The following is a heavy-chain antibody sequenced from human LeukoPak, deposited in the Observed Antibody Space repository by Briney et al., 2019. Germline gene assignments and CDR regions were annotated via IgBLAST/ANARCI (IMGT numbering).Heavy chain of an antibody. CDR2: IYYSGST. J-gene: IGHJ6*03. V-gene: IGHV4-59*01. CDR3: ARGRSGYYSPYYYYYYMDV. Sequence: SETLSLTCTVSGGSISSYYWSWIRQPPGKGLEWIGYIYYSGSTNYNPSLKSRVTISVDTSKNQFSLKLSSVTAADTAVYYCARGRSGYYSPYYYYYYMDVWGKGTTVTISS. CDR1: GGSISSYY. D-gene: IGHD3-22*01.